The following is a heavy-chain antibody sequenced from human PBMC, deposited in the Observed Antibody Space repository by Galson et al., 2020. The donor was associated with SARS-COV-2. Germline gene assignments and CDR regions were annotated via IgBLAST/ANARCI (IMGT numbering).Heavy chain of an antibody. V-gene: IGHV1-24*01. Sequence: ASVKVSCKVSGYTLTELSMHWVRQAPGKGLEWMGGFDPEDGETIYAQKFQGRVTMTEDTSTDTAYMELSSLRSEDTAVYYCATTTAMAKGNWFGPWGQGTLVTVSS. J-gene: IGHJ5*02. CDR1: GYTLTELS. D-gene: IGHD5-18*01. CDR2: FDPEDGET. CDR3: ATTTAMAKGNWFGP.